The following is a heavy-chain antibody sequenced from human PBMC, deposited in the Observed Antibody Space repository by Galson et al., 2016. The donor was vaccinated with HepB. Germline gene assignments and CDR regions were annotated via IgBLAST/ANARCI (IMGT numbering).Heavy chain of an antibody. Sequence: SLRLSCAVSGFTFTTYSMSWVRQVPGKGLEWVSSISSRSSYIYYADSVKGRFTISRDNARNSLYLERHSLRAEDTALYYCARLGAGAMPTNFERDYYYGMDFWGQGTTVTVSS. V-gene: IGHV3-21*06. CDR1: GFTFTTYS. CDR2: ISSRSSYI. D-gene: IGHD5-24*01. J-gene: IGHJ6*02. CDR3: ARLGAGAMPTNFERDYYYGMDF.